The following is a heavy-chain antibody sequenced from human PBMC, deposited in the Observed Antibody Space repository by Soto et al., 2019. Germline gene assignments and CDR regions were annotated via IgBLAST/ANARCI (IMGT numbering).Heavy chain of an antibody. CDR3: AKVEYRFGSRYYGMDV. J-gene: IGHJ6*02. D-gene: IGHD1-1*01. CDR2: ISGSGSST. V-gene: IGHV3-23*01. CDR1: GFTFSSYA. Sequence: EVQLLESGGNLVQPGGSLRLSCAASGFTFSSYAMNWVRQASGKGLEWVSTISGSGSSTYYADSVKGRFTISRDSSKNKLYLQMNSLSAEDTAIYYCAKVEYRFGSRYYGMDVWGQGTTVTVSS.